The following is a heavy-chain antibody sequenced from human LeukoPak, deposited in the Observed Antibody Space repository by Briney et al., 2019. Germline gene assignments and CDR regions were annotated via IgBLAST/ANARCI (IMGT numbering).Heavy chain of an antibody. CDR3: ARDKSRQYLYSTLDY. CDR2: ISSGGTST. V-gene: IGHV3-23*01. Sequence: GGSLRLSCAASGFTFSSYAVTWVRQAPGKGLEWVSAISSGGTSTYYADSVKGRFSISRDNSKNTLYLQMNSLRAEDTAVYYCARDKSRQYLYSTLDYWGQGTLVTVSS. CDR1: GFTFSSYA. D-gene: IGHD6-13*01. J-gene: IGHJ4*02.